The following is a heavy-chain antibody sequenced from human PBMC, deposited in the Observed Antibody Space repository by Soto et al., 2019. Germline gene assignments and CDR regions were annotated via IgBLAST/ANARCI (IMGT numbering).Heavy chain of an antibody. J-gene: IGHJ5*02. CDR1: GGSISGGGYS. CDR2: IYHSGST. V-gene: IGHV4-30-2*01. Sequence: SGTLSLTCAVSGGSISGGGYSWSWIRHPPGKGLEWIGYIYHSGSTYYNPSLKSRVTISVDRSKNQFSLKLSSVTAADTAVYYCAGTYYYDSSGYYWFDPWGQGTLVTVSS. CDR3: AGTYYYDSSGYYWFDP. D-gene: IGHD3-22*01.